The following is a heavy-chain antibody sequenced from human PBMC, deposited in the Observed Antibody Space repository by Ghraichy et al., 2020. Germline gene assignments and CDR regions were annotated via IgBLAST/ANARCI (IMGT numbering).Heavy chain of an antibody. V-gene: IGHV3-66*01. CDR1: GFTVSSTY. D-gene: IGHD3-3*01. CDR3: AKRQWSGSYHALDF. J-gene: IGHJ4*02. Sequence: GGSLRLSCAASGFTVSSTYMSWVRQAPGKGLEWVSTIYIDDRTYYANSVKGRFTIARDDSKNTLFLQMSSLRDEDTAMYYCAKRQWSGSYHALDFWGRGTLVTVSS. CDR2: IYIDDRT.